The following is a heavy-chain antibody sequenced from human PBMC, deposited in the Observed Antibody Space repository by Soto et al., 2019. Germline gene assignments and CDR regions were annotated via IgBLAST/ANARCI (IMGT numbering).Heavy chain of an antibody. V-gene: IGHV3-23*01. D-gene: IGHD3-3*01. CDR1: GFTFSSYA. CDR2: ISGSGGST. CDR3: AKDRGGGEYDFWSGYYPATPGNWFDP. Sequence: EVQLLESGGGLVQPGGSLRLSCAASGFTFSSYAMSWVRQAPGKGLEWVSAISGSGGSTYYADSVKGRFTISRDNSKNTLYLQRNSLRAEDTAVYYCAKDRGGGEYDFWSGYYPATPGNWFDPWGQGTLVTVSS. J-gene: IGHJ5*02.